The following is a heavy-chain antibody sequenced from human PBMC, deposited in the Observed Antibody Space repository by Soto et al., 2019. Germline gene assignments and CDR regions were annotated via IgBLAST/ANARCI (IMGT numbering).Heavy chain of an antibody. D-gene: IGHD2-15*01. CDR1: GGSFSGYY. V-gene: IGHV4-34*01. J-gene: IGHJ4*02. Sequence: SETLSLTCAVYGGSFSGYYWSWIRQPPGKGLEWIGEINHSGSTNYNPSLKSRVTISVDTSKNQFSLKLSSVTAADTAVYYCARSLFCSAGSCYPKTYYFDYWGQGTLVTVSS. CDR2: INHSGST. CDR3: ARSLFCSAGSCYPKTYYFDY.